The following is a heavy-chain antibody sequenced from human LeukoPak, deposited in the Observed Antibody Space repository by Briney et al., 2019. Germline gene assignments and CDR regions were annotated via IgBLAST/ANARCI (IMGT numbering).Heavy chain of an antibody. Sequence: GGSLRLSCVASGFTVSSYYVSWVRQAPGKGLEWVSGISGSGGSTNYADSVKGRFTISRDNSKNTLYLQMNSLRAEDTALYYCAKDSSGWYHWFDPWGKGTLVTVSS. CDR1: GFTVSSYY. CDR3: AKDSSGWYHWFDP. V-gene: IGHV3-23*01. J-gene: IGHJ5*02. CDR2: ISGSGGST. D-gene: IGHD6-19*01.